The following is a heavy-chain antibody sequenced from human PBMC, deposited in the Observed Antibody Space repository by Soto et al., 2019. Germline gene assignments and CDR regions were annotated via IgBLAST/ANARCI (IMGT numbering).Heavy chain of an antibody. CDR2: INPNSGGT. D-gene: IGHD6-6*01. Sequence: ASVKVSCKASGSTFTGHYMHWVRQAPGQGLEWMGWINPNSGGTNYAQKFQGRVTMTRDTSISTAYMDLNRLRSDDTAVYCCARGGSIPARQVARGNYCGQRTRVTVSS. CDR1: GSTFTGHY. V-gene: IGHV1-2*02. CDR3: ARGGSIPARQVARGNY. J-gene: IGHJ4*02.